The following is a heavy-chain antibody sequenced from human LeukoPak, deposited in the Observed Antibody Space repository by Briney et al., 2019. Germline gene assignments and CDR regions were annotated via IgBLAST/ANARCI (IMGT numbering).Heavy chain of an antibody. CDR3: AYCSSTSCYAGGLSY. J-gene: IGHJ4*02. CDR2: ISAYNGNT. Sequence: ASVKVSCKASGYTFTSYGISWVRQAPGQGLEWMGWISAYNGNTNYAQKLQGRATTTTDTSTSTAYMELRSLRSDDTAVYYCAYCSSTSCYAGGLSYWGQGTLVTVSS. D-gene: IGHD2-2*01. V-gene: IGHV1-18*01. CDR1: GYTFTSYG.